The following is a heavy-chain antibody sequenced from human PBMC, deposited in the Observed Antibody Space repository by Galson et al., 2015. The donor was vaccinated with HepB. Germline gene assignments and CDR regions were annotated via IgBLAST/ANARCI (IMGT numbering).Heavy chain of an antibody. Sequence: SLRLSCAASGFTFSSYAMHWVRQAPGKGLEWVAVISYDGSNKYYADSVKGRFTISRDNSKNTLYLQMNSLRAEDTAVYYCARGPRGVGASLGGAVDIWGQGTMVTVSS. CDR2: ISYDGSNK. CDR1: GFTFSSYA. D-gene: IGHD1-26*01. CDR3: ARGPRGVGASLGGAVDI. J-gene: IGHJ3*02. V-gene: IGHV3-30*04.